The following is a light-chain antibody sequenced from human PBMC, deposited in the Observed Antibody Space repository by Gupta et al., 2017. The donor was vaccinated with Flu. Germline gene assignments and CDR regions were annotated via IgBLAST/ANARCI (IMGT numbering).Light chain of an antibody. CDR2: KAS. V-gene: IGKV1-5*03. Sequence: DIQMTQSPSTLSASIGDRVAITCRSSQNINNWLAWYQQKPGEAPQLLIYKASSLESGVPSRFSGSGSGTEFTLTINSLQREEAATYCCQQENSPSYAFGQGTNVEIK. CDR1: QNINNW. CDR3: QQENSPSYA. J-gene: IGKJ2*01.